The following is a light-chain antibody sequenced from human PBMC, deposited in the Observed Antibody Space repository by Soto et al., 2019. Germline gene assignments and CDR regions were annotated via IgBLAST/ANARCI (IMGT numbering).Light chain of an antibody. CDR1: QSVSSN. J-gene: IGKJ2*01. Sequence: EIVMTQSPATLSVSPGERATLSCRASQSVSSNLAWYQQKPGQAPRLLIYGASTRVTGIPARFSGSGSGTEFTLTISSLQSEDVAVYYCQQYNNWPHTFGQGTKLEIK. CDR2: GAS. CDR3: QQYNNWPHT. V-gene: IGKV3-15*01.